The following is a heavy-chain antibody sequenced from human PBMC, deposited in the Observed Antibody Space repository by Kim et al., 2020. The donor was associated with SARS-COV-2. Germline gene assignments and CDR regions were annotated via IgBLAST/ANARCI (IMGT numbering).Heavy chain of an antibody. CDR2: ISYYGSNK. CDR3: ARDGHYYDSSGYGVANY. J-gene: IGHJ6*01. V-gene: IGHV3-33*05. CDR1: GFTFSSYG. D-gene: IGHD3-22*01. Sequence: GGSLRLSCAASGFTFSSYGMHWVRQAPGKGLEWVAVISYYGSNKYYADSVKGRFTISRDNSKNTLYLQMNSLRAEDTAVYYCARDGHYYDSSGYGVANY.